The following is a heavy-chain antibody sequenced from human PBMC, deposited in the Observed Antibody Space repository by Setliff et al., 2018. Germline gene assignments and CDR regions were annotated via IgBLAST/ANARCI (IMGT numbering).Heavy chain of an antibody. J-gene: IGHJ5*02. CDR2: IYASGYT. CDR3: AKESLAINTRWFDP. CDR1: GGSIKSGSYY. Sequence: SETLSLTCTVSGGSIKSGSYYWSWIRQPAGKGLEWIGRIYASGYTNYNPSLKSRVTMSIDTSKNQFSLNLNSVTAADTALYYCAKESLAINTRWFDPWGQGILVTVSS. V-gene: IGHV4-61*02. D-gene: IGHD3-3*02.